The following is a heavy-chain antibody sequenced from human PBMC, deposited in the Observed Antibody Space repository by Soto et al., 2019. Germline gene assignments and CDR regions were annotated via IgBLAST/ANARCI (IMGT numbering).Heavy chain of an antibody. CDR3: VKGYWKGDV. J-gene: IGHJ6*02. CDR1: GFTFSTYA. D-gene: IGHD1-1*01. CDR2: ISGSGGSI. Sequence: EVQLLESGGGLVQPGGSLRLSCAASGFTFSTYAMNWVRQAPGNGLEWVSAISGSGGSIHYADSVKGRFTISRGNSKNTLYLQMNSLRDEDTAVYHCVKGYWKGDVWGQGTTVTVSS. V-gene: IGHV3-23*01.